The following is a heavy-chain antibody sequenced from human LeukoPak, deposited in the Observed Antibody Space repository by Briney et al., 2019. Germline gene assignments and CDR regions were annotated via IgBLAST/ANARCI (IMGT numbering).Heavy chain of an antibody. V-gene: IGHV1-69*13. CDR1: GGTFSSYA. Sequence: ASVKVSCKASGGTFSSYAISWVRQAPGQGLEWMGGIIPIFGTANYAQKFQGRVTITADESTSTAYMELSSLRSEDTAVYYCARDPSPLTGHYNWFDPWGQGTLVTVSS. J-gene: IGHJ5*02. D-gene: IGHD3-9*01. CDR2: IIPIFGTA. CDR3: ARDPSPLTGHYNWFDP.